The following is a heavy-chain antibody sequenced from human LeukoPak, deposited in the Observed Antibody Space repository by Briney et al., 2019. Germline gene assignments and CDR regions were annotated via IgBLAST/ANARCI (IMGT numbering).Heavy chain of an antibody. J-gene: IGHJ5*02. V-gene: IGHV3-7*01. CDR1: GFTFSSFW. CDR3: ARTGYSGYDYSWFDP. Sequence: PGGSLRLSCAVSGFTFSSFWKSCVRQAPGKGVEWGANIKQEGSEKNYVDSVKGRFTISRDNAKNSLYLQMNSLRAEDTAVYYCARTGYSGYDYSWFDPWGQGTLVTVSS. D-gene: IGHD5-12*01. CDR2: IKQEGSEK.